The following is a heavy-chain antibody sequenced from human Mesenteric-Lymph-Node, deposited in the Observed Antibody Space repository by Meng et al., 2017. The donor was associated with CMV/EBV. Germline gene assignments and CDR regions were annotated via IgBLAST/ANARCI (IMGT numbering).Heavy chain of an antibody. CDR3: ARKDSSGYYYSDY. J-gene: IGHJ4*02. V-gene: IGHV3-74*01. Sequence: GGSLRLSCAASGFTFSSYWMHWVRQAPGKGLVWVSRINSDGSSTSYADSVKGRFTISRDNAKNTLYLQMNSLRAEDTAVYYCARKDSSGYYYSDYWGQGTLVTVSS. CDR1: GFTFSSYW. CDR2: INSDGSST. D-gene: IGHD3-22*01.